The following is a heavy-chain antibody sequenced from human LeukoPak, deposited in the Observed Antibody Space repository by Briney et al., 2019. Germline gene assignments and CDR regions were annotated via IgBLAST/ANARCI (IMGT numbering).Heavy chain of an antibody. CDR1: GFTLSDYG. J-gene: IGHJ4*02. Sequence: PGGSLRLSCVASGFTLSDYGMSWARQAPGKGLEWISYITMNSVKFNADSVRGRFAISRDNDKNSVYLQMNSLGDEDTAVYYCTRGRYQFLGPNDSWGQGSLVTVSS. CDR3: TRGRYQFLGPNDS. D-gene: IGHD2-2*01. CDR2: ITMNSVK. V-gene: IGHV3-48*02.